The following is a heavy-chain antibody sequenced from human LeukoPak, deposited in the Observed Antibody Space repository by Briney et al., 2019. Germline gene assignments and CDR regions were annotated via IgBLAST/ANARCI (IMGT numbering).Heavy chain of an antibody. CDR1: GYTLTDYY. V-gene: IGHV1-2*06. CDR3: ARETPHCSSTSCYSNFDY. D-gene: IGHD2-2*02. CDR2: INPNSGGT. Sequence: GASVKVSCKASGYTLTDYYMHWVRQAPGQGLEWMGRINPNSGGTNYAQKFQGRVTMTRDTSISTVYMELSRLRSDDTAVYYCARETPHCSSTSCYSNFDYWGQGTLVTVSS. J-gene: IGHJ4*02.